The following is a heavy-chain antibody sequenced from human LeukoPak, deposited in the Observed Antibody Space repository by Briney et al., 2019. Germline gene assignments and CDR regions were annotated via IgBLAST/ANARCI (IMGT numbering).Heavy chain of an antibody. CDR1: GFTFSSYA. J-gene: IGHJ4*02. V-gene: IGHV3-23*01. D-gene: IGHD1-1*01. CDR3: AKDLSHNYNLFDY. CDR2: ISGPGYTT. Sequence: PGGSLRLSCAASGFTFSSYAMSWVRQAPGKGLEWVSVISGPGYTTYYADSVKGRLTISRDNSNNMLYLQLNSLSAEDTAVYYCAKDLSHNYNLFDYWGQGTLVTVSS.